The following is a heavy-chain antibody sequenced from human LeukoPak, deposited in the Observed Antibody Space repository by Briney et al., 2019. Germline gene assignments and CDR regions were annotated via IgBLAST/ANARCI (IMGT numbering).Heavy chain of an antibody. V-gene: IGHV3-30-3*01. J-gene: IGHJ4*02. CDR1: GFTFSSYA. D-gene: IGHD3-10*01. Sequence: GGSLRLSCAASGFTFSSYAMHWVRQAPGKGLEWVAVISYDGSNKYNADSAKGRFTISRDNSKNTLYLQMNSLRAEDTAVYYCARSGPLFPVRGYFDYWGQGTLVTVSS. CDR3: ARSGPLFPVRGYFDY. CDR2: ISYDGSNK.